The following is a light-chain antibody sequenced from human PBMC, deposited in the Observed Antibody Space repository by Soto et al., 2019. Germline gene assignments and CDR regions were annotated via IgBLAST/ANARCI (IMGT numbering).Light chain of an antibody. J-gene: IGLJ1*01. V-gene: IGLV2-14*01. CDR3: SSRTTSNPYV. CDR1: SSDIGAYNS. CDR2: EVS. Sequence: QPVLTQPASVSGSPGQSITISCTGTSSDIGAYNSVSWYQQHPGKAPKLMIDEVSNRPSGVSNRFSASKSGNTASLTISGLQVEDEADYYCSSRTTSNPYVFGTGTKVTVL.